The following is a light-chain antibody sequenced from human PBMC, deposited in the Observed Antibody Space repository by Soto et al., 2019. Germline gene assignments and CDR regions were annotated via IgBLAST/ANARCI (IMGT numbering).Light chain of an antibody. Sequence: QSVLTQPPSASGSPGQSVTISCTGTSSDVGGYNYVSWYQQHPGKVPKLMVYEVNKRPSGVPDRFSGSKSGNTASLTVSGLQDEDAADYYCTSYAGGNNVFGTGTKLTVL. CDR1: SSDVGGYNY. CDR2: EVN. V-gene: IGLV2-8*01. CDR3: TSYAGGNNV. J-gene: IGLJ1*01.